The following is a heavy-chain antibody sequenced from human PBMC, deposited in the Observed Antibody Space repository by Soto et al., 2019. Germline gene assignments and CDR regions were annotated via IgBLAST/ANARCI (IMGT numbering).Heavy chain of an antibody. D-gene: IGHD5-18*01. CDR2: ITTSSESK. CDR1: GFTFSSHS. Sequence: GGSLRLSCAVSGFTFSSHSMNWVRQAPGKGLEWVSSITTSSESKYYTDSVKGRFTLSRDNAKNSLYLQMNSLRAEDTAVYYCARSTSGFSYGKIDYWGRGTLVTVYS. CDR3: ARSTSGFSYGKIDY. V-gene: IGHV3-21*01. J-gene: IGHJ4*03.